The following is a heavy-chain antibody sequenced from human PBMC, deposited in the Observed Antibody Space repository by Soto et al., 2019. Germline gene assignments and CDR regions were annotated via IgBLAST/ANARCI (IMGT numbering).Heavy chain of an antibody. D-gene: IGHD3-10*01. CDR3: VRDGSGSAFDI. CDR1: GFTFSSYW. J-gene: IGHJ3*02. CDR2: INRDGSTT. Sequence: PGGSLRLSCAASGFTFSSYWTHWVRQAPGKGLVWVSRINRDGSTTSYADSVKGRFTISRDNAKNTLYLQMNSLSAEDTAVYYCVRDGSGSAFDIWGQGTMVTVSS. V-gene: IGHV3-74*01.